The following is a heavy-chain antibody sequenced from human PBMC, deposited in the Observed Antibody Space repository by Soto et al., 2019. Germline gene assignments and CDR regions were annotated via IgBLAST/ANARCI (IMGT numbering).Heavy chain of an antibody. CDR3: ARDRAATSSWGFDY. V-gene: IGHV1-3*04. J-gene: IGHJ4*02. Sequence: QVQLVQSGAEVKKPGASVKGSCKASGYTFTNYVLQWVRQAPGQSLEWMGWINTGNGDTKYSQNFQGRVTFTSDTSATIAYLEVSGLTPEDTAVYYCARDRAATSSWGFDYWGQGTLVTVSS. CDR2: INTGNGDT. CDR1: GYTFTNYV. D-gene: IGHD6-6*01.